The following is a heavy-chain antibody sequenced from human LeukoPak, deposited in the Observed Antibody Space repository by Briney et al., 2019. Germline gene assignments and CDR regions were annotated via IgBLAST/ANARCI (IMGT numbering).Heavy chain of an antibody. CDR3: ARMGGYSGYATH. D-gene: IGHD5-12*01. Sequence: SETLSLTCTVSGGSISTYYWSWIRQPPGKGLEWIGYNHYSWTTNYNPSLKNRVTISLDTSKNQFSLNLSSVTAADTAVYYCARMGGYSGYATHWGQGTLVTVSS. V-gene: IGHV4-59*08. CDR2: NHYSWTT. CDR1: GGSISTYY. J-gene: IGHJ4*02.